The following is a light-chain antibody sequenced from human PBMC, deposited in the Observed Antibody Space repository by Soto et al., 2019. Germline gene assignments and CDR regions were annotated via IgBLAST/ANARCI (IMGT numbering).Light chain of an antibody. Sequence: QSALTQPASVSGSPGQSTTISCTGTSSDVGGYSYVSWYQHFPGKAPKLIVYDVSNRPSGVSNRFSGSKSGNTASLTISGLQAEDEADYYCGSYTSGSTVVFGGGTKVTVL. CDR2: DVS. CDR3: GSYTSGSTVV. V-gene: IGLV2-14*03. J-gene: IGLJ2*01. CDR1: SSDVGGYSY.